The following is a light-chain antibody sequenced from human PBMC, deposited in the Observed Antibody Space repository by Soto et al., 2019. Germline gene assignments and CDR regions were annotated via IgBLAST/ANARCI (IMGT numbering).Light chain of an antibody. CDR1: SSDVGGHNY. Sequence: QSALTQPASVSGSPGQSITISCTGTSSDVGGHNYVSWYQQHPGKAPKLRIYDVSNRPSGVSNRFSGSKSGNTASLTISGLQAEDEADYYCSSYTSSSTLLYVFGTGTKLTVL. J-gene: IGLJ1*01. CDR2: DVS. CDR3: SSYTSSSTLLYV. V-gene: IGLV2-14*01.